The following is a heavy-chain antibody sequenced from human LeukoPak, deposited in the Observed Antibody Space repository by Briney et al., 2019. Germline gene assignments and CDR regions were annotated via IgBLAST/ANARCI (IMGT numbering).Heavy chain of an antibody. CDR2: ITWNGGNT. Sequence: WGSLRLSCAASGFTFSSYSMNWVRQAPGKGLEWVSTITWNGGNTAYADSVKGRFTISRDNGKNSLYLQMNSLSPEDTALYYCARSSTTVTTRFFDLWGRGTLVTVSS. V-gene: IGHV3-20*04. CDR3: ARSSTTVTTRFFDL. CDR1: GFTFSSYS. D-gene: IGHD4-17*01. J-gene: IGHJ2*01.